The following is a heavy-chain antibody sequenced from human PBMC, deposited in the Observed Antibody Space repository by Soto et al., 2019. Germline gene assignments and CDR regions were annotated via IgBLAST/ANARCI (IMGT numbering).Heavy chain of an antibody. V-gene: IGHV3-30*04. CDR2: IAYDGSNR. D-gene: IGHD5-18*01. CDR1: GFSISRSA. Sequence: QVQLVESGGGVVQPGRSLRLSCAASGFSISRSAMHWVRQAPGKGLEWVAVIAYDGSNRWYADSAKGRFTISRDNSKNTVYLQMSRLRGEDTAVYYCARDRQAGTDSVKWFAPWGQGTLVTVSS. J-gene: IGHJ5*02. CDR3: ARDRQAGTDSVKWFAP.